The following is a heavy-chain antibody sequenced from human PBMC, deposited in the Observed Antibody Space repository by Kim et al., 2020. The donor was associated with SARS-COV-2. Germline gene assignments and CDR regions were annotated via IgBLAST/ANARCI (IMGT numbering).Heavy chain of an antibody. CDR2: INTDGNIT. J-gene: IGHJ4*02. D-gene: IGHD5-18*01. V-gene: IGHV3-74*01. CDR1: GVNFSNYW. Sequence: GGSLRLSCGASGVNFSNYWLHWVRQAPGKGLLWVSRINTDGNITSYADSVKGRFTISRDNAKNTLFMQMNSLRAEDTAIYYCTRGAGGYSYGWGQGTLDTV. CDR3: TRGAGGYSYG.